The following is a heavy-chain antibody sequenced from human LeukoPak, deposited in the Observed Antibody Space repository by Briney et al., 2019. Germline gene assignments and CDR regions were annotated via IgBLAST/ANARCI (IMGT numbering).Heavy chain of an antibody. J-gene: IGHJ4*02. D-gene: IGHD6-19*01. CDR2: IYPGDSDS. CDR3: ARQVAYTSGRTFDF. V-gene: IGHV5-51*01. CDR1: GYSFTSYW. Sequence: NRGESLKISCKGSGYSFTSYWIGWVRQMPGKGLEWMGIIYPGDSDSRYSPSFQGQVTISADKSISTAYLQWSSLKASDTAMYYCARQVAYTSGRTFDFWGQGTLVTVSS.